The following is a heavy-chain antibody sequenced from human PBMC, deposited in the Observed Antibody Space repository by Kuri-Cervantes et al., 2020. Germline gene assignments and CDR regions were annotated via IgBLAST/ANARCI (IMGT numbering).Heavy chain of an antibody. CDR2: IYYTGTT. D-gene: IGHD6-6*01. Sequence: SETLSLTCTVSGGSISSSSYYWGWIRQPPGKGLEWIGNIYYTGTTYYNPSLKSRVTISLDTSRDQFSLNLNFVTAADTAVYFCARRVPGSSADYWGRGTLVTVSS. CDR3: ARRVPGSSADY. V-gene: IGHV4-39*01. J-gene: IGHJ4*02. CDR1: GGSISSSSYY.